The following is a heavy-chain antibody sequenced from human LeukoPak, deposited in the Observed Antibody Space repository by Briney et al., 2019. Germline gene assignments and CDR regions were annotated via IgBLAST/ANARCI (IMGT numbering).Heavy chain of an antibody. CDR3: ARDISAYERSLNS. J-gene: IGHJ4*02. D-gene: IGHD5-12*01. CDR2: ISTYNGNT. Sequence: ASVNVSCKASGYTFTSYGISWVRQAPGQGLEWMGWISTYNGNTDYAQKVQGRVTMTTDTSTSTAYMELRSLRSDDTAVYYCARDISAYERSLNSWGQGTLLTVSS. CDR1: GYTFTSYG. V-gene: IGHV1-18*01.